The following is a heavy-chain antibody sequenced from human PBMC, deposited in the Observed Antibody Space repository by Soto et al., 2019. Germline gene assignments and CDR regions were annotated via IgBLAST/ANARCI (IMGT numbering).Heavy chain of an antibody. Sequence: QVQLVESGGGVVQPGRSLRLSCAASGFTFSDCGMHWVRQAPGKGVEWVAVVTYEETEIHYADSVRGRFTFSRDNSKNMVYLQMDRLRVEDTAVYYCVIEQSSDYWRRADYWGQGTGITVSS. CDR2: VTYEETEI. D-gene: IGHD1-26*01. CDR1: GFTFSDCG. V-gene: IGHV3-30*03. J-gene: IGHJ4*02. CDR3: VIEQSSDYWRRADY.